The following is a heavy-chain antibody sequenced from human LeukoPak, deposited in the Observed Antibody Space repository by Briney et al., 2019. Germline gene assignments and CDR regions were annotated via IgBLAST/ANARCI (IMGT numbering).Heavy chain of an antibody. CDR1: GFTFSNYA. D-gene: IGHD3-10*01. CDR3: AKESNYYGSGDPRDY. CDR2: ISASGGIT. J-gene: IGHJ4*02. V-gene: IGHV3-23*01. Sequence: PGGSLRLSCAASGFTFSNYAMYWVRQAPGKGLDWVSVISASGGITYYPDSVKGRFTISRDNSKNTLYLQMSGLTAEDTAVYYCAKESNYYGSGDPRDYWGQGTLVTVSS.